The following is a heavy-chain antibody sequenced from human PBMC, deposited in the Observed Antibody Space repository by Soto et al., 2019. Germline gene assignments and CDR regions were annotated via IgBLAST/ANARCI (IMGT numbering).Heavy chain of an antibody. D-gene: IGHD6-6*01. J-gene: IGHJ5*02. CDR2: ISGYNGNT. CDR3: ARDSTARLAWFDP. V-gene: IGHV1-18*04. Sequence: QVQLVQSGAELKKPGASVKVSCKASGYTFTTYDITWVRQAPGQGLEWMGWISGYNGNTKYAQRLQGRVTMTTETSTSTAYRELRSLRSDDTAVYYCARDSTARLAWFDPWGQGTLVIVSS. CDR1: GYTFTTYD.